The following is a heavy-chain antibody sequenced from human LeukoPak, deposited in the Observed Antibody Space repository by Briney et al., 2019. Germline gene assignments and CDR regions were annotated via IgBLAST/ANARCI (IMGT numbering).Heavy chain of an antibody. V-gene: IGHV3-11*01. CDR3: ARDIIVQGTSWNAFDI. J-gene: IGHJ3*02. Sequence: PGGSLRLSCAASGFTFSDYYMSWIRQAPGKGLEWASYISSSGSTIYYADSVKGRFTISRDNAKNSLYLQMNSLRAEDTAVYYCARDIIVQGTSWNAFDIWGQGTMVTVSS. CDR1: GFTFSDYY. D-gene: IGHD2-2*01. CDR2: ISSSGSTI.